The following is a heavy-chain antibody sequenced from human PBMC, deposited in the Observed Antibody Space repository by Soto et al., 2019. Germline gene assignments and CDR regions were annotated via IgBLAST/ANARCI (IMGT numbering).Heavy chain of an antibody. CDR2: IIPILGRA. CDR3: AQVGGTTSSNWFDP. J-gene: IGHJ5*02. D-gene: IGHD2-2*01. Sequence: QVQLVQSGAEVKKPGSSVKLSCKASGGPFSSYHISWVRQAPGQGLEWVGRIIPILGRANNAQHFQGRVTITADTSTNTAYMELSSLTSEDTAVYYCAQVGGTTSSNWFDPWGHGTLVTVSS. V-gene: IGHV1-69*02. CDR1: GGPFSSYH.